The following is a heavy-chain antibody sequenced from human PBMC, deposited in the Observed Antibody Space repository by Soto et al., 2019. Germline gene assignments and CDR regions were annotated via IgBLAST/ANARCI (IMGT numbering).Heavy chain of an antibody. Sequence: SVKVSCKASGGTFSSYAISWVRQAPGQGLEWMGGIIPIFGTANYAQKFQGRVTITADESTSTAYMELSSLRSEDTAVYYCARGQDIVVVPAALSYYYYYYGMDVWGQGTTATV. V-gene: IGHV1-69*13. CDR1: GGTFSSYA. D-gene: IGHD2-2*01. CDR3: ARGQDIVVVPAALSYYYYYYGMDV. J-gene: IGHJ6*02. CDR2: IIPIFGTA.